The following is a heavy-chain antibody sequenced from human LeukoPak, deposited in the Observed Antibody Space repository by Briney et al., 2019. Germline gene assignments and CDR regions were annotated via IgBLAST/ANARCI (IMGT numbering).Heavy chain of an antibody. Sequence: SETLSLTCTVSGGSISGNSWSWIRQPPGKGLEWIGYIYYNGNTNYNPSLKSRVTISVDTSKNQFSLKLNSVTAADTAVYYCARGHPLVGVIRKGDAFDIWGQGTMVTVSS. CDR1: GGSISGNS. CDR2: IYYNGNT. V-gene: IGHV4-59*01. D-gene: IGHD3-10*01. J-gene: IGHJ3*02. CDR3: ARGHPLVGVIRKGDAFDI.